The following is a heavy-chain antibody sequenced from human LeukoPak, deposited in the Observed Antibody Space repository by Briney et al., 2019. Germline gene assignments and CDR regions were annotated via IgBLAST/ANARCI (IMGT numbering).Heavy chain of an antibody. D-gene: IGHD6-6*01. V-gene: IGHV4-31*03. J-gene: IGHJ4*02. CDR1: GDSISSGGYY. Sequence: SETLSLTCTVSGDSISSGGYYWSWIRQHPGKGLEWIGYIYYSGSTYYNPSLKSRVTISVDTSKTQFSLRLSSVTAADTAVYYCARATGSSVRGSYYFDYWGQGTLVTVSS. CDR2: IYYSGST. CDR3: ARATGSSVRGSYYFDY.